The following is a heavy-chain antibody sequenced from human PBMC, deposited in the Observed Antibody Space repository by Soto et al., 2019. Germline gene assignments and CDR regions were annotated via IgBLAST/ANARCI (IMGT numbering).Heavy chain of an antibody. CDR2: IKSKTDGGTT. Sequence: PGGSLRLSCAASGFTFSSYAMSWVRQAPGKGLEWVGRIKSKTDGGTTDYAAPVKGRFTISRDDSKNTLYLQMNSLKTEDTAVYYCTIDYPDVVSFDYGDVIFDYWGQGTLVTVSS. V-gene: IGHV3-15*01. J-gene: IGHJ4*02. CDR3: TIDYPDVVSFDYGDVIFDY. D-gene: IGHD4-17*01. CDR1: GFTFSSYA.